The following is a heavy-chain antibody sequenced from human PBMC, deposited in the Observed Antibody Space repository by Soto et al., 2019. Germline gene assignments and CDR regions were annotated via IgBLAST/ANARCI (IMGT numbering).Heavy chain of an antibody. J-gene: IGHJ6*02. D-gene: IGHD3-10*01. V-gene: IGHV3-74*01. CDR2: MNEDGGTT. CDR3: ASDLSGRADV. CDR1: GFTFSSYW. Sequence: GGSLRLSCAASGFTFSSYWMHWVRQAPGKGLVWVSRMNEDGGTTDYADSVKGRFTISRDNAKNALYLQMNSLRVEDTAVYYCASDLSGRADVWGQGTTVTVSS.